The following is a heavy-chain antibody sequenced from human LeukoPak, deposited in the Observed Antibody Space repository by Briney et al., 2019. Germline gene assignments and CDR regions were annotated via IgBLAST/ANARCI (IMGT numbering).Heavy chain of an antibody. CDR1: GYTFTSYD. J-gene: IGHJ4*02. V-gene: IGHV1-8*01. CDR2: MNPNSGNT. D-gene: IGHD5-12*01. CDR3: ARVRATNQQEGYSGYDIDY. Sequence: SVKVSFKASGYTFTSYDINWVRPATGQGLEWMGWMNPNSGNTGYAQKFQGSVTMTRNTSISTAYMELSSLRSEDTAVYYCARVRATNQQEGYSGYDIDYWGQGTLVTVSS.